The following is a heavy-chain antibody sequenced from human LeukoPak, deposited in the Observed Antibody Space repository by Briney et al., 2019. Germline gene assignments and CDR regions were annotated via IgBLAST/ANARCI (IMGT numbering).Heavy chain of an antibody. V-gene: IGHV3-48*03. CDR2: ITSSGSTI. CDR1: GFTFSSYE. D-gene: IGHD2-8*01. Sequence: VGSLRLSCAASGFTFSSYEMNWVRQAPGKGLEWVSYITSSGSTIYYADSVKGRFIISRDNAKNSLYLQMSSLRAGDTAVYYCARGGYCTDGVCDLDYWGQGTLVTVSS. J-gene: IGHJ4*02. CDR3: ARGGYCTDGVCDLDY.